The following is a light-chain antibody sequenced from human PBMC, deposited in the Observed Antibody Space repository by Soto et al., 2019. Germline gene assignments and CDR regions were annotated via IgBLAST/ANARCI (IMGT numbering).Light chain of an antibody. Sequence: QSALTQPASVSGSPGQSITISCTGTSSDVGRYNLVSWYQQHPGKAPKLMIYEGSNRPSGVSNRCSGSKSGNTASLTISGLQAEDEADYYCCSYAGSSTVVFGGGTKLTVL. CDR3: CSYAGSSTVV. CDR1: SSDVGRYNL. J-gene: IGLJ2*01. V-gene: IGLV2-23*01. CDR2: EGS.